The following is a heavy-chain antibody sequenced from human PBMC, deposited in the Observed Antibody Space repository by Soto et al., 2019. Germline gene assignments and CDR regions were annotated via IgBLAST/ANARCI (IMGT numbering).Heavy chain of an antibody. Sequence: EVRLVESGGGLVQPGGSLRLSCAASGFTVSTKYMSWVRQAPGKGLEWVSVIYSGGSTFYADSVRGRFTISRDNSKNTVNLQITSLRAEDTAVYYCARDPWAADYWGQGSLVTVSS. D-gene: IGHD3-16*01. V-gene: IGHV3-66*01. CDR1: GFTVSTKY. CDR2: IYSGGST. J-gene: IGHJ4*02. CDR3: ARDPWAADY.